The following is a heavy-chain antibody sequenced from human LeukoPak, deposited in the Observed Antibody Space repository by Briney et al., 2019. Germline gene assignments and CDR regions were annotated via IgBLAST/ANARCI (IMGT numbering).Heavy chain of an antibody. CDR1: GYTLTEYG. J-gene: IGHJ4*02. CDR2: INVNNGKT. D-gene: IGHD2-15*01. V-gene: IGHV1-18*01. CDR3: ARVGYCTGASCCPDY. Sequence: ASVKVSCKASGYTLTEYGFNWVRQAPGKGLEWMGGINVNNGKTNYAQKFQGRVTMTTDTSTTTAYMELRSLTSDDTAVYYCARVGYCTGASCCPDYWGQGTLVTVSS.